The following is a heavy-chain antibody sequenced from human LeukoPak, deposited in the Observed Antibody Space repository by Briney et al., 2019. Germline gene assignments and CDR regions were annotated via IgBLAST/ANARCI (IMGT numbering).Heavy chain of an antibody. D-gene: IGHD7-27*01. Sequence: SETLSLTCTVSGGSISSYYWSWIRQPPGKGLEWIGYIYYSGSTNYNLSLKSRVTISVDTSKNQFSLKLSSVTAADTAVYYCARHLGTSPPLDYWGQGTLVTVSS. CDR1: GGSISSYY. CDR2: IYYSGST. CDR3: ARHLGTSPPLDY. V-gene: IGHV4-59*08. J-gene: IGHJ4*02.